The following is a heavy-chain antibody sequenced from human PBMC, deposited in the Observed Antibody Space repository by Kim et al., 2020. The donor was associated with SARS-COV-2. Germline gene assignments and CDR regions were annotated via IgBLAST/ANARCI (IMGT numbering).Heavy chain of an antibody. V-gene: IGHV5-51*01. CDR1: GYTFTTYV. CDR2: IYPGDSET. D-gene: IGHD1-26*01. CDR3: ARPIVEGAVFET. Sequence: GESLKISCKASGYTFTTYVIGWVRQVPGKGLEWVGGIYPGDSETRYSPSFQGQVTLSVDTSVNTAYLQWNSLKASDTAIYYCARPIVEGAVFETWGQGTLVTVSS. J-gene: IGHJ5*02.